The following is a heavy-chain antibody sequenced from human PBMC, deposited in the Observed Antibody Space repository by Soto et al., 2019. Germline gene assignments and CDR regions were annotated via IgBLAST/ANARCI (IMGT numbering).Heavy chain of an antibody. CDR3: AKDLQKYSSSWYGPFDY. Sequence: GGSLRLSCAASGFTFSSYAMSWVRQAPGKGLEWVSAISGSGGSTYYADSVKGRFTISRDNSKNTLYLQMSSLRAEDTAVYYCAKDLQKYSSSWYGPFDYWGQGTLVTVSS. CDR1: GFTFSSYA. CDR2: ISGSGGST. V-gene: IGHV3-23*01. J-gene: IGHJ4*02. D-gene: IGHD6-13*01.